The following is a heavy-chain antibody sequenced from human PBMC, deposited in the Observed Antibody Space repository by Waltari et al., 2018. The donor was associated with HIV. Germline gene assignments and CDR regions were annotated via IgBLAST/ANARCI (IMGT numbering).Heavy chain of an antibody. D-gene: IGHD3-10*01. CDR3: ASLMVRGVVYYFDY. CDR1: GGSISSYY. CDR2: IYYSGST. J-gene: IGHJ4*02. V-gene: IGHV4-59*01. Sequence: QVQLQESGPGLVKPSETLSLTCTVSGGSISSYYWSWIRQPPGKGLEWLGYIYYSGSTNYNPSLKSRVTISVDTSKNQFSLKLSSVTAADTAVYYCASLMVRGVVYYFDYWGQGTLVTVSS.